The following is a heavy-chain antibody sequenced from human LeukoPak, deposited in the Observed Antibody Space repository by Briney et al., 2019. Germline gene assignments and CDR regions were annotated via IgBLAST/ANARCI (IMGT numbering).Heavy chain of an antibody. CDR3: ARGFSGEWELLGEGYFDY. V-gene: IGHV4-59*12. D-gene: IGHD1-26*01. Sequence: SETLSLTCTVSGGSISSYYWSWIRQTPGKGLEWIGYMYYSGTTNYNPSLKSRVTISVDKSKNQFSLKLSSVTAADTAVYYCARGFSGEWELLGEGYFDYWGQGTLVTVSS. CDR1: GGSISSYY. CDR2: MYYSGTT. J-gene: IGHJ4*02.